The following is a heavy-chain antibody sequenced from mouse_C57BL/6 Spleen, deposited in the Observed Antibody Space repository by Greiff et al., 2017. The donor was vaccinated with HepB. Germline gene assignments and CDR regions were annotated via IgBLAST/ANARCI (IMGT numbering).Heavy chain of an antibody. CDR2: IWRGGST. CDR1: GFSLTSYG. V-gene: IGHV2-5*01. D-gene: IGHD1-1*01. Sequence: QVQLQQSGPGLVQPSQSLSITCTVSGFSLTSYGVHWVRQSPGKGLEWLGVIWRGGSTDYNAAFMSRLSITKDNSKSQVFFKMNSLQADDTAIYYCATNGSSYYWYFDVWGTGTTVTVSS. J-gene: IGHJ1*03. CDR3: ATNGSSYYWYFDV.